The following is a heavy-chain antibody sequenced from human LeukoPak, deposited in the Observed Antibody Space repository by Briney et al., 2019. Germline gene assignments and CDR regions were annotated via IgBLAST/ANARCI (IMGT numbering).Heavy chain of an antibody. CDR2: MNPNSGNT. D-gene: IGHD6-19*01. J-gene: IGHJ6*02. CDR3: ARGRVTSGWYRPPYYYYYGMDV. Sequence: GASVKVSCKASGYTFTSYDINWVRQATGQGLEWMGWMNPNSGNTGYAQKFQGRVTMTRNTSISTAYMELSSLRSEDTAVYYCARGRVTSGWYRPPYYYYYGMDVWGQGTTVTVSS. V-gene: IGHV1-8*01. CDR1: GYTFTSYD.